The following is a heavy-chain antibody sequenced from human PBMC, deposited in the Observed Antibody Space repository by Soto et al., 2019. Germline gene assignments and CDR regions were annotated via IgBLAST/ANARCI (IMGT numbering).Heavy chain of an antibody. Sequence: GGSLRLSCAASGFTFSSYAMSWVRQAPGKGLEWVSAISGSGGSTYYADSVKGRFTISRDNSKNTLYLQMNSLRAEDTDVYYCAKIVGSPKEPGLGAFDIWGQGTMVTVS. V-gene: IGHV3-23*01. CDR3: AKIVGSPKEPGLGAFDI. J-gene: IGHJ3*02. D-gene: IGHD1-26*01. CDR2: ISGSGGST. CDR1: GFTFSSYA.